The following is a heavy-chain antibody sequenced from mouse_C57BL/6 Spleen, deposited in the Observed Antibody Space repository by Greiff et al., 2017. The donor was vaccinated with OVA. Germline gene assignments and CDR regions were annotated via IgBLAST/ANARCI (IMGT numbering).Heavy chain of an antibody. V-gene: IGHV1-80*01. J-gene: IGHJ3*01. Sequence: QVQLQQSGAELVKPGASVKISCKASGYAFSSYWMNWVKQRPGKGLEWIGQIYPGDGDTNYNGKFKGKATLTADKSSSTAYMQLSSLTSEDSAVCFCARGGDVYRWLAYWGQGTLVTVSA. CDR2: IYPGDGDT. CDR3: ARGGDVYRWLAY. D-gene: IGHD2-3*01. CDR1: GYAFSSYW.